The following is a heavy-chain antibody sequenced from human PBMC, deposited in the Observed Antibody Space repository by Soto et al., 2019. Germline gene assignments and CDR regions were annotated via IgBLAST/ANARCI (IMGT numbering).Heavy chain of an antibody. V-gene: IGHV3-33*01. Sequence: GGSLRLSCAASGFTFSSYGMHWVRQAPGKGLEWVAVIWYDGSNKYYADSVKGRFTISRDSSKNTLYLQMNSLRAEDTAVYYCARSAISAWSADYWGQGTLVTVSS. CDR3: ARSAISAWSADY. D-gene: IGHD3-3*01. J-gene: IGHJ4*02. CDR1: GFTFSSYG. CDR2: IWYDGSNK.